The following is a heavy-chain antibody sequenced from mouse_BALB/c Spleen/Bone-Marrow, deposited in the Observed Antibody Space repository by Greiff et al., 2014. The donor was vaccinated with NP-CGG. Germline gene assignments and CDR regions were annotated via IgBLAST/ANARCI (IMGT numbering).Heavy chain of an antibody. D-gene: IGHD2-3*01. V-gene: IGHV1S29*02. CDR2: IYPYNGGT. CDR3: ARGAAYGYYLGLAY. CDR1: GYTLTDYN. J-gene: IGHJ3*01. Sequence: VQLKESGPELVKPGASVKISCKASGYTLTDYNMHWVKQSHGKSLEWIGYIYPYNGGTVYKQKFKSKATLTVDNSSSTANMELRSLTSEDSAVYYCARGAAYGYYLGLAYWGQGTLVTVSA.